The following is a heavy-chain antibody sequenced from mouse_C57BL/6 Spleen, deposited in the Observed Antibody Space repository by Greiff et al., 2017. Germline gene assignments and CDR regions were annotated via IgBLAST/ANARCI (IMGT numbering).Heavy chain of an antibody. CDR3: ARDYDYAAMDY. V-gene: IGHV5-17*01. J-gene: IGHJ4*01. Sequence: DVMLVESGGGLVKPGGSLKLSCAASGFTFSDYGMHWVRQAPEKGLEWVAYISSGSSTIYYADTVKGRFTISRDNAKNTLFLQMTSLRSEDTAMYYCARDYDYAAMDYWGQGTSVTVSS. CDR2: ISSGSSTI. CDR1: GFTFSDYG. D-gene: IGHD1-1*02.